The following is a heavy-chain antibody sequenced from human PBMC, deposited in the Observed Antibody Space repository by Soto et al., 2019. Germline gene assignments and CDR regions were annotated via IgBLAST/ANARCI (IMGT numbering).Heavy chain of an antibody. CDR2: INHSGST. V-gene: IGHV4-34*01. J-gene: IGHJ4*02. CDR1: CGSFSGYY. D-gene: IGHD6-13*01. CDR3: ARRSIAAAGTFFDY. Sequence: SETLSLTCAVYCGSFSGYYWSWIRQPPGKGLEWIGEINHSGSTNYNPSLKSRVTISVDTSKNQFSLKLSSVTAADTAVYYCARRSIAAAGTFFDYWGQGTLVTAPQ.